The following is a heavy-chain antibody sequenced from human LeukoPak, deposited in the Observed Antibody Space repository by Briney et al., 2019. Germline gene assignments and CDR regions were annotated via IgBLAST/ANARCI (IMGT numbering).Heavy chain of an antibody. CDR1: GGSISSGDYY. J-gene: IGHJ5*02. D-gene: IGHD3-9*01. CDR3: ARVVGYYDILTGYYGNWFDP. V-gene: IGHV4-30-4*01. Sequence: PSQTLSLTCTVSGGSISSGDYYWSWIRQPPGKGLEWNGYIYYSGSTYYNPSLKSRVTISVDTSKNQFSLKLSSVTAADTAVYYCARVVGYYDILTGYYGNWFDPWGQGTLVTVS. CDR2: IYYSGST.